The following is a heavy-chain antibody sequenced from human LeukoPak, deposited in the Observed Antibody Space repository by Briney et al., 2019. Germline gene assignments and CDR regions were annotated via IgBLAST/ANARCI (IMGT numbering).Heavy chain of an antibody. Sequence: GGSLRHSCAPSGFTFDDYGMSWVRQAPGKGLKWVSSISSSSSYIYYADSVKGRFTISRDNAKNSLYLQMNSLRAEDTAVYYCARVGYVDTAMATDYWGQGTLVTVSS. J-gene: IGHJ4*02. CDR1: GFTFDDYG. CDR3: ARVGYVDTAMATDY. CDR2: ISSSSSYI. V-gene: IGHV3-21*01. D-gene: IGHD5-18*01.